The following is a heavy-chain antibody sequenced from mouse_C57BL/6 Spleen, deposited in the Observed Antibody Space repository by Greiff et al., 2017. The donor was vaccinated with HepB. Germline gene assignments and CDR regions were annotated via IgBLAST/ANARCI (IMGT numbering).Heavy chain of an antibody. CDR3: ARGPHYYGSSYWYFDV. CDR2: ISSGSSTI. Sequence: DVKLVESGGGLVKPGGSLKLSCAASGFTFSDYGMHWVRQAPEKGLEWVAYISSGSSTIYYADTVKGRFTISRDNAKNTLFLQMTSLRSEDTAMYYCARGPHYYGSSYWYFDVWGTGTTVTVSS. J-gene: IGHJ1*03. V-gene: IGHV5-17*01. CDR1: GFTFSDYG. D-gene: IGHD1-1*01.